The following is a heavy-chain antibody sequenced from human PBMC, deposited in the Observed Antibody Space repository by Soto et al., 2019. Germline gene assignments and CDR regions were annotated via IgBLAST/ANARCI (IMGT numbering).Heavy chain of an antibody. CDR3: AAYSGSFYYGMDV. Sequence: GESLKISCKASGYSFTSYWIGWVRQMPGKGLEWMGIIYPGDSDTRYSLSFQGQVTISADKSISTAYLQWSSLKASDTAMYYCAAYSGSFYYGMDVWGQGTTVTAP. J-gene: IGHJ6*02. V-gene: IGHV5-51*01. CDR2: IYPGDSDT. D-gene: IGHD1-26*01. CDR1: GYSFTSYW.